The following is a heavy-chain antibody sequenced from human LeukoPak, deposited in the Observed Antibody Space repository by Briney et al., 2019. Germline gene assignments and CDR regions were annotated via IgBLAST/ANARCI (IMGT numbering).Heavy chain of an antibody. Sequence: SETLSLTCAVYGGSFSGYYWSWIRQPPGKGLEWIGEINHSGSTNYNPSLTSRVTISVDTSKNQFSLKLSSVTAADTAVYYCARGGGAYNWFDPWGQGTLVTVSS. V-gene: IGHV4-34*01. CDR3: ARGGGAYNWFDP. CDR1: GGSFSGYY. D-gene: IGHD4-17*01. CDR2: INHSGST. J-gene: IGHJ5*02.